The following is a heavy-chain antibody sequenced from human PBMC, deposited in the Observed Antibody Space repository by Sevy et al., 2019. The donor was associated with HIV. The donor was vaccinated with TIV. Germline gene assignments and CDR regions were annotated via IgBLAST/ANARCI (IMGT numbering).Heavy chain of an antibody. CDR2: IHFANSNT. CDR3: GSPTDTGGLDY. J-gene: IGHJ4*02. D-gene: IGHD1-1*01. CDR1: GYKFTSSW. Sequence: GESLKISCSGSGYKFTSSWIGWLRQKPGKGLEWMGDIHFANSNTKYSPSFQGQVTISADKSIHTAYLQWSSLQASDTAVYYCGSPTDTGGLDYWGQGTLVTVSS. V-gene: IGHV5-51*01.